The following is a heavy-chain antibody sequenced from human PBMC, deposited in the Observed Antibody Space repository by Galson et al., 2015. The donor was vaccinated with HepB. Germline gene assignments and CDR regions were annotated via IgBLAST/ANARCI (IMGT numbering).Heavy chain of an antibody. V-gene: IGHV3-30*18. Sequence: SLRLSCAASGFTFSNYGMHWVRQAPGKGLEWVAIILYVGSKEYYADSVKGRFTISRDNSKNTVYLVMNSLTAEDTAVYYCAKDSTGVYFDSWGQGTLVTVSS. CDR3: AKDSTGVYFDS. J-gene: IGHJ4*02. CDR2: ILYVGSKE. CDR1: GFTFSNYG. D-gene: IGHD7-27*01.